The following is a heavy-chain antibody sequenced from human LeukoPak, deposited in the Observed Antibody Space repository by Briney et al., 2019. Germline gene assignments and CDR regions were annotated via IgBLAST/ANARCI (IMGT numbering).Heavy chain of an antibody. V-gene: IGHV3-53*01. CDR1: GITVSSYY. J-gene: IGHJ3*02. Sequence: HPGGSLRLSCAASGITVSSYYMSWVRQAPGKGLEWVSVIYGGGGTYYADPAKGRFAISRDNSKNTLYLQISSLRAEDTAIYYCTRHQYDAFEIWGQGTMVTVSS. CDR3: TRHQYDAFEI. D-gene: IGHD4-11*01. CDR2: IYGGGGT.